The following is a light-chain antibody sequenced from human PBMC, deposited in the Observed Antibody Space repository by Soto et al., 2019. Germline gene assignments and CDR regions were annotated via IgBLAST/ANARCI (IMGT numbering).Light chain of an antibody. CDR3: MQALQSPWT. Sequence: DIVTTQCPLSLPVTPGEPASISCRSSQSLLHNNCYISRDWYLHMRGRSPQLLISLGSNRASGVTDRFTGSGSGTDFTLKISRVEAEDVGVYYCMQALQSPWTFGQGTKVDIK. CDR1: QSLLHNNCYIS. J-gene: IGKJ1*01. V-gene: IGKV2-28*01. CDR2: LGS.